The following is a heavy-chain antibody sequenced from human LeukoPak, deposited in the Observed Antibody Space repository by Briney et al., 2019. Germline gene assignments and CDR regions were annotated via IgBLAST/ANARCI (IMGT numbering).Heavy chain of an antibody. J-gene: IGHJ4*02. D-gene: IGHD3-22*01. CDR3: ARAVGLNYYDSSGYPL. CDR1: GGSISSYY. V-gene: IGHV4-59*01. Sequence: PSETLSLTCTVSGGSISSYYWSWIRQPPGKGLEWIGYIYYSGSTNYNPSLKSRVTISVDTSKNQFSLKLSSVTAADTAVYYCARAVGLNYYDSSGYPLWGQGTLVTVSS. CDR2: IYYSGST.